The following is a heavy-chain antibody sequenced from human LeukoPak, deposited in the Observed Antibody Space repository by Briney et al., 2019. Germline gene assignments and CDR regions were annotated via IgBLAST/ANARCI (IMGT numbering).Heavy chain of an antibody. CDR2: IYSGGST. J-gene: IGHJ4*02. D-gene: IGHD5-24*01. V-gene: IGHV3-53*01. CDR3: ARVKRWLQFIEYYFDY. Sequence: GGSLRLSCAASGFTVSSNYMSWVRQAPGKGLEWVSVIYSGGSTYYADSVKGRFTFSRDNSKNTLYLQMNSLRAEDTAVYYCARVKRWLQFIEYYFDYWGQGTLVTVSS. CDR1: GFTVSSNY.